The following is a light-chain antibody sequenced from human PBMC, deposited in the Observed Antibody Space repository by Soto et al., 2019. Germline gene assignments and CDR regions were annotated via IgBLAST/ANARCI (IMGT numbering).Light chain of an antibody. V-gene: IGLV1-40*01. Sequence: QSVLTQPPSVSGAQGQRVTISCTGSSSNTGAGYDVHWYQQLPGTVPKLVIYSNTKRPSGVPDRFSGSKSGTSASLAITGLQAEDEADYYCQSYDSSLTVWVFGGGTKLTVL. CDR3: QSYDSSLTVWV. J-gene: IGLJ3*02. CDR1: SSNTGAGYD. CDR2: SNT.